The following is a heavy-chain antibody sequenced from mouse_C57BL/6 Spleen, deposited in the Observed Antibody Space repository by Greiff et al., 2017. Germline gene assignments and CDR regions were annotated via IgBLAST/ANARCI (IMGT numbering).Heavy chain of an antibody. CDR1: GYTFTSYW. Sequence: VQLQQPGAELVMPGASVKLSCKASGYTFTSYWMHWVKQRPGQGLEWIGEIDPSDSYTNYNQKFKGKSTLTVDKSSSTAYMQLSSLTSEDSAVYYCARRGYGSSYVAMDYWGQGTSVTVSS. D-gene: IGHD1-1*01. J-gene: IGHJ4*01. CDR3: ARRGYGSSYVAMDY. V-gene: IGHV1-69*01. CDR2: IDPSDSYT.